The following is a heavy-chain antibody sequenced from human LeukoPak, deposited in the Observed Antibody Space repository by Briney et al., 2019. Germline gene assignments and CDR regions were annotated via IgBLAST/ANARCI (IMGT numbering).Heavy chain of an antibody. D-gene: IGHD6-13*01. CDR2: IKQDGSEE. Sequence: PGGSLRLSCAASGFTFSSYWMSWVRQAPGKGLEWVANIKQDGSEEYYVDSVKGRFTISRDNAKNSLFLQMNSLRAEDTAVYYCARGPLIAAAGTWWGQGTLVTVSS. J-gene: IGHJ4*02. V-gene: IGHV3-7*03. CDR1: GFTFSSYW. CDR3: ARGPLIAAAGTW.